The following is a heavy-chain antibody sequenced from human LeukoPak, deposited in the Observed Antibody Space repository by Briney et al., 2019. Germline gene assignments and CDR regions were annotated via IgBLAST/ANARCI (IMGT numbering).Heavy chain of an antibody. Sequence: SETLSLTCTVSGGSISSYYWSWIRQPPGKGLEWIGYIYYSGSTNYNPSLKSRVTISVDTSKNQFSLKLSSVTAADTAVYYCARGKWDLLLWGQGTLVTVS. CDR3: ARGKWDLLL. CDR2: IYYSGST. D-gene: IGHD1-26*01. V-gene: IGHV4-59*01. CDR1: GGSISSYY. J-gene: IGHJ4*02.